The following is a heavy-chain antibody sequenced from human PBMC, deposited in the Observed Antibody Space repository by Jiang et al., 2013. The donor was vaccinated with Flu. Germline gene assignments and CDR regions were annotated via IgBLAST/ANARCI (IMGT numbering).Heavy chain of an antibody. Sequence: QTLSLTCAISGDSVSSNSAAWNWIRQSPSRGLEWLGRTYYRSKWYNDYAVSVKSRITINPDTSKNQFSLQLNSVTPEDTAVYYCARDRRDGYTEYRPNWFDPWGQGTLVTVSS. CDR2: TYYRSKWYN. D-gene: IGHD5-24*01. J-gene: IGHJ5*02. CDR3: ARDRRDGYTEYRPNWFDP. V-gene: IGHV6-1*01. CDR1: GDSVSSNSAA.